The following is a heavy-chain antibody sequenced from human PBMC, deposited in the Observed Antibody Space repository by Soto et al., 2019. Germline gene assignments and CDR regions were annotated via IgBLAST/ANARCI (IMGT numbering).Heavy chain of an antibody. D-gene: IGHD5-12*01. CDR1: GFTFSSYG. J-gene: IGHJ1*01. V-gene: IGHV3-30*18. CDR3: AKGNVDIVDIPGFQISAEYFQH. Sequence: QVQLVESGGGVVQPGRSLRLSCAASGFTFSSYGMHWVRQAPGKGLEWVAVISYDGSNKYYADSVKGRFTISRDNSKNTLYLQMNSLRAEDTAVYYCAKGNVDIVDIPGFQISAEYFQHWGQGTLVTVSS. CDR2: ISYDGSNK.